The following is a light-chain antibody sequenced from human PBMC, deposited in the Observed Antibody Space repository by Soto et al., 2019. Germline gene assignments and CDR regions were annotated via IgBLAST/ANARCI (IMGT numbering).Light chain of an antibody. CDR3: SSYTSASTPLV. CDR2: DVS. J-gene: IGLJ2*01. Sequence: SELTQPASVSGSPGQSITISCTGTGSDVGGYNYVSWYQQHPGKAPKVMIYDVSNRPSGVSNRFSGSKSGNTASLTISGLQAEDEADYYCSSYTSASTPLVFGGGTKVPVL. V-gene: IGLV2-14*01. CDR1: GSDVGGYNY.